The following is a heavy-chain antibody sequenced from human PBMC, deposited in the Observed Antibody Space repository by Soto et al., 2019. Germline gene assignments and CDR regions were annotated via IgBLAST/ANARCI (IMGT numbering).Heavy chain of an antibody. CDR3: AREPQTTIFGVVTGHFDY. D-gene: IGHD3-3*01. CDR1: GFTIRNIY. Sequence: PGVSMRVPCAAFGFTIRNIYISRVRKATGKGLEWVSVIYSGGSTYYADSVKGRFTISRDNSENTLYLQMNNLRAEDTAVYYCAREPQTTIFGVVTGHFDYWGQGALVTVSS. V-gene: IGHV3-66*01. CDR2: IYSGGST. J-gene: IGHJ4*02.